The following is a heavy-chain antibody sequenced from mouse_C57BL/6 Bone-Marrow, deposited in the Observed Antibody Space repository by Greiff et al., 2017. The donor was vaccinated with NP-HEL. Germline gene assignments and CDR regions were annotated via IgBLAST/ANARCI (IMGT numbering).Heavy chain of an antibody. J-gene: IGHJ2*01. V-gene: IGHV1-69*01. Sequence: QVQLQQPGAELVMPGASVTLSCKASGYTFTSYWMHWVKQRPGQGLEWIGEIDPSDSYTTYNQKFKGKSTLTVDKSSSTVYMQLSSLTSEDSAVYYCARDYYDYDWPYYFDYGGQGTTLTVSA. CDR3: ARDYYDYDWPYYFDY. CDR2: IDPSDSYT. CDR1: GYTFTSYW. D-gene: IGHD2-4*01.